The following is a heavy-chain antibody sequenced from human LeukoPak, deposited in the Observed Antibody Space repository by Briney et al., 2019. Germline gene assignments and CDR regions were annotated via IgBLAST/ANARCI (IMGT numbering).Heavy chain of an antibody. CDR1: GFTFSSYG. CDR2: IWYDGTKK. CDR3: ARDQPDIRDYYDSSGYYY. V-gene: IGHV3-33*01. J-gene: IGHJ4*02. Sequence: GGSLRLSCAASGFTFSSYGMHWVRQAPGKGLEWVTFIWYDGTKKYYADSVKGRFTISRDNSKNTLYLQMNSLRAEDTAVYYCARDQPDIRDYYDSSGYYYWGQGTLVTVSS. D-gene: IGHD3-22*01.